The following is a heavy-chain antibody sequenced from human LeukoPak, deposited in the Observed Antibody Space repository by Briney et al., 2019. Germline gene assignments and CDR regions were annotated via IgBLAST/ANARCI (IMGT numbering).Heavy chain of an antibody. CDR1: GFTFSSYD. J-gene: IGHJ6*02. D-gene: IGHD3-10*01. Sequence: GALRLSCAASGFTFSSYDMHWVRQAPGKGLEWVAVISYDGSNKYYADSVKGRFTISRDNSKNTLYLQMNSLRAEDTAVYYCAKDMLLWFGTILYGMDVWGQGTTVTVSS. V-gene: IGHV3-30*18. CDR2: ISYDGSNK. CDR3: AKDMLLWFGTILYGMDV.